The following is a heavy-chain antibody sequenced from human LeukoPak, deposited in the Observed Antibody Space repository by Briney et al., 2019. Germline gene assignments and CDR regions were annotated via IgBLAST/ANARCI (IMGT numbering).Heavy chain of an antibody. V-gene: IGHV3-21*01. D-gene: IGHD6-13*01. J-gene: IGHJ4*02. CDR2: ISSSSSYI. CDR1: GFTFSSYS. Sequence: GGSLGLSCAASGFTFSSYSMNWVRQAPGKGLEWVSSISSSSSYIYYADSVKGRFTISRDNAKNSLYLQMNSLRAEDTAVYYCARDHSSSWEAFDYWGQGTLVTVSS. CDR3: ARDHSSSWEAFDY.